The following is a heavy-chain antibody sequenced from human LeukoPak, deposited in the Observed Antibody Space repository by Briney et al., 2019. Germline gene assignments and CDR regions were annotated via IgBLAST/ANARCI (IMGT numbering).Heavy chain of an antibody. J-gene: IGHJ6*02. CDR1: GYTVTSYG. V-gene: IGHV1-18*01. Sequence: ASVKVSCKASGYTVTSYGISWVGQAPGQGLEWMGWISAYNGNTNYAQKLQGRVTMTTDTSTSTAYMELRSLRSDDTAVYYCARDIRILTGYYNVVEPHSYYYYGIDVWGQGTTVTVSS. CDR3: ARDIRILTGYYNVVEPHSYYYYGIDV. CDR2: ISAYNGNT. D-gene: IGHD3-9*01.